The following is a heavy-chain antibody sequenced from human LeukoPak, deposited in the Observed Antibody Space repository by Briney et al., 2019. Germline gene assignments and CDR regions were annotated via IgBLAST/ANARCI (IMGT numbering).Heavy chain of an antibody. Sequence: PSETLSLTCAVYGGSFSGYYWSWIRQPPGKGLEWIGEINHSGSTNYNPSLKSRVTISVDTSKNQFSLKLSSVTAADTAVYYCARGVSRVAAAGNGIIDYWGQGTLVTVSS. V-gene: IGHV4-34*01. CDR3: ARGVSRVAAAGNGIIDY. J-gene: IGHJ4*02. CDR2: INHSGST. D-gene: IGHD6-13*01. CDR1: GGSFSGYY.